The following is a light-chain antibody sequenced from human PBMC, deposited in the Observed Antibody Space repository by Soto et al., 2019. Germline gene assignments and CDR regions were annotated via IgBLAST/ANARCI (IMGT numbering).Light chain of an antibody. V-gene: IGKV1-5*03. CDR3: QQYNSYSPT. J-gene: IGKJ1*01. CDR1: QSISVW. CDR2: KAS. Sequence: DIQMTQSPSTLSASVGDRVTITCRASQSISVWLAWYQQKAGKASNLLIYKASRLESGVPSRFSGSGSETEFTLTISGLQPGDSATYYCQQYNSYSPTFGQGTKV.